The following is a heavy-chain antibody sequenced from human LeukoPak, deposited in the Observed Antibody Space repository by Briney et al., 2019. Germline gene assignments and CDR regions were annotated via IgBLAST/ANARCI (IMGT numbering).Heavy chain of an antibody. Sequence: PGGSLRLSCAASGFSFSIYAMSWVRQAPGKGLECVSVISDSGYSTYYADSVKGRFTILRDNSKNTLYLQMNSLRAEDTAVYYCAKSPGTTVTTTPLDYWGQGTLVTVSS. CDR3: AKSPGTTVTTTPLDY. CDR1: GFSFSIYA. D-gene: IGHD4-17*01. J-gene: IGHJ4*02. CDR2: ISDSGYST. V-gene: IGHV3-23*01.